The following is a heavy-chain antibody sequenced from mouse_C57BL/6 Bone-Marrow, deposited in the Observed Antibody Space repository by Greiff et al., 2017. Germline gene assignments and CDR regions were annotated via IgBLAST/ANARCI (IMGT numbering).Heavy chain of an antibody. D-gene: IGHD1-1*01. CDR2: ISSGSSTI. Sequence: EVKLVESGGGLVKPGGSLKLSCAASGFTFSDYGMHWVRQAPEKGLEWVAYISSGSSTIYYADTVKGRFTISRDNAKNTLFLQMTSLRSEDTAMYYCAREGRRYYYAMDYWGQGTSVTVSS. CDR1: GFTFSDYG. CDR3: AREGRRYYYAMDY. V-gene: IGHV5-17*01. J-gene: IGHJ4*01.